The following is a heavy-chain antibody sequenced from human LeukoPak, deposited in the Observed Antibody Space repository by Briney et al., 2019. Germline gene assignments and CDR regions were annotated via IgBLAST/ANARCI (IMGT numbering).Heavy chain of an antibody. J-gene: IGHJ2*01. CDR3: ARDRGYYYGSGSYGSLGCFDL. Sequence: ASVKVSCKASGYTFTGYYMHWVRQAPGQGLEWMGWINPNSGGTNYAQKFQGWVTMTRDTSISTAYMELSRLRSDDTAVYYCARDRGYYYGSGSYGSLGCFDLWGRGTLVTVSS. D-gene: IGHD3-10*01. V-gene: IGHV1-2*04. CDR2: INPNSGGT. CDR1: GYTFTGYY.